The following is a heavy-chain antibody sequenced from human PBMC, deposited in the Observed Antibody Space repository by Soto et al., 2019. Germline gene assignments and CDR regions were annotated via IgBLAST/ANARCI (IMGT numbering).Heavy chain of an antibody. D-gene: IGHD3-10*01. CDR3: PRWTRGNYYVSGSYYSSNWFDP. CDR2: IYYSGST. CDR1: GGSISSGGYY. Sequence: QVQLQESGPGLVKPSQTLSLTCTVSGGSISSGGYYWSWIRQHPGKGPEWIGYIYYSGSTYYNPSLNSRVTISVVTSKNQFSLKLSSVTAAITAVYYCPRWTRGNYYVSGSYYSSNWFDPWGQGTLVTVSS. J-gene: IGHJ5*02. V-gene: IGHV4-31*03.